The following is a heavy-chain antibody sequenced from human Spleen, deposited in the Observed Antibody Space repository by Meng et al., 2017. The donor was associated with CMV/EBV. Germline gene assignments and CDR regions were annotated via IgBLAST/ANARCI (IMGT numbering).Heavy chain of an antibody. J-gene: IGHJ1*01. CDR2: ISYDVRTE. V-gene: IGHV3-30*04. CDR3: AKGGPAAPDPRYFQH. Sequence: GGSLRLSCAASGFTRVRQAPGKGLEWGTIISYDVRTEHHADSVKGRFTISRDNSKNTLYLQMSSLRADDTAVYYCAKGGPAAPDPRYFQHWGQGTLVTVSS. D-gene: IGHD2-2*01. CDR1: GFT.